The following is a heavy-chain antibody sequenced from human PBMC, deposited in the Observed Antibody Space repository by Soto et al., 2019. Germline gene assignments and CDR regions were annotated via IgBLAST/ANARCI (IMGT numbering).Heavy chain of an antibody. V-gene: IGHV3-30*18. CDR3: AKEARTPAAIGEYYHYYGMDV. J-gene: IGHJ6*02. D-gene: IGHD2-2*02. CDR1: GSTFSSYG. Sequence: PGGSLRLSCAASGSTFSSYGMHWVRQAPGRGLEWVAVISYDGSNNYYADSVKGRFTISRDNSKNTLYLQMNSLRAEDTAVYYCAKEARTPAAIGEYYHYYGMDVWGQGTTVTVSS. CDR2: ISYDGSNN.